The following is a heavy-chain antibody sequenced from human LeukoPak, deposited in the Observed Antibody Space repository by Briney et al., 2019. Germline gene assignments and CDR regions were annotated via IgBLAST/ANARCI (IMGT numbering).Heavy chain of an antibody. V-gene: IGHV3-15*01. CDR2: IKSKTDGETT. CDR1: GFTFSSYA. CDR3: TTTREWLLYFDY. Sequence: GGSLRLSCAASGFTFSSYAMSWVRQAPGKGLEWVGRIKSKTDGETTDYAAPVRGRFTISRDDSKNTLYLQMNSLKTEDTAVYYCTTTREWLLYFDYWGQGTLVTVSS. J-gene: IGHJ4*02. D-gene: IGHD3-3*01.